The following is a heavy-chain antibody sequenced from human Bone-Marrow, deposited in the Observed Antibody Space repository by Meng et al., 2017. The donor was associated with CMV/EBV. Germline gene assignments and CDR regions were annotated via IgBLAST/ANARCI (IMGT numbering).Heavy chain of an antibody. V-gene: IGHV1-69*10. D-gene: IGHD6-13*01. J-gene: IGHJ6*02. Sequence: SVKVSCKASGGTFSSYAISWVRQAPGQGLEWMGGIIPILGIANYAQKFQGRVTITADKSTSTAYMELSSLRSEDTAMYYCASGGQQLLYYYGMDVWGQGTTVTVSS. CDR2: IIPILGIA. CDR3: ASGGQQLLYYYGMDV. CDR1: GGTFSSYA.